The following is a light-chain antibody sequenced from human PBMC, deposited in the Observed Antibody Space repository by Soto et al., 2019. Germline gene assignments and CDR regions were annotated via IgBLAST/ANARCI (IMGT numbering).Light chain of an antibody. CDR2: GAS. CDR1: QSVSRR. CDR3: QQYGGSPIT. J-gene: IGKJ5*01. V-gene: IGKV3-20*01. Sequence: EVVLTQSPGSLCLSPGVRATLPCRASQSVSRRLAWYQQRPGQSPRLLISGASMRASGVPVRFIGSGSGTDFTLTITRLEPEDFAVYYCQQYGGSPITFGLGTRLEI.